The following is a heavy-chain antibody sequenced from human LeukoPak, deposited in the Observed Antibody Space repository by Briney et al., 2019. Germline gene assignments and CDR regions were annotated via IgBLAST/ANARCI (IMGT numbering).Heavy chain of an antibody. J-gene: IGHJ4*02. V-gene: IGHV4-4*08. D-gene: IGHD2-2*01. Sequence: PSETLSLTCTVSGGSISSYYWSWIRQPPGKGLEWIGYIYYSGSTNYNPSLKSRVTISVDTSKNQFSLKLSSVTAADTAVYYCAREGTTIIVVVPAYWDYWGQGTLVTVSS. CDR2: IYYSGST. CDR1: GGSISSYY. CDR3: AREGTTIIVVVPAYWDY.